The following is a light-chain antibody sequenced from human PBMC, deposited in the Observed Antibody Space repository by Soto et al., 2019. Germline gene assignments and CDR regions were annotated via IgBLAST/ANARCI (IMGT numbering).Light chain of an antibody. J-gene: IGLJ3*02. V-gene: IGLV1-40*01. Sequence: QSVLTQPPSVSGAPGERVAISCTGSSSNVGAGYDVHWYQQLPGIAPKLLIYNNNNRPSGVPDRFSGSRSGTSASLAITGLQADDEADYHCQSYDSSLGGVVFGGGTKLTVL. CDR2: NNN. CDR1: SSNVGAGYD. CDR3: QSYDSSLGGVV.